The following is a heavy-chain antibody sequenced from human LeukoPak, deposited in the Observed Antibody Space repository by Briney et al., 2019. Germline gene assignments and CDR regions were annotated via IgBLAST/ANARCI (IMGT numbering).Heavy chain of an antibody. CDR3: AKAPSYVWGSYRLYYFDY. CDR2: ISSRGSSI. CDR1: GFTFSSYE. V-gene: IGHV3-48*03. J-gene: IGHJ4*02. D-gene: IGHD3-16*02. Sequence: GGSLRLSCAASGFTFSSYEMNWVRQAPGKGLEWVSYISSRGSSIYYADSVKGRFTVSRDNDKNSLYLQMNSLRAEDTAVYYCAKAPSYVWGSYRLYYFDYWGQGTLVTVSS.